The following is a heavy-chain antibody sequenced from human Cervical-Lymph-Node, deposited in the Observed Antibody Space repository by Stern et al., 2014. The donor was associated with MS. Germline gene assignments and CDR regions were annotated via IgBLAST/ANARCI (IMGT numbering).Heavy chain of an antibody. V-gene: IGHV1-2*02. CDR3: ARGLATAVIADY. CDR1: GYTFTDYY. D-gene: IGHD2-21*01. CDR2: IHTNSGDT. J-gene: IGHJ4*02. Sequence: QVQLVQSGADVKKPGASLKVSCKASGYTFTDYYMQWVRQAPGQGLEWMGWIHTNSGDTNYARKFQGRVTLTRDTSISTAYLELSRLTYDDTAVYYCARGLATAVIADYWGQGTLVTVS.